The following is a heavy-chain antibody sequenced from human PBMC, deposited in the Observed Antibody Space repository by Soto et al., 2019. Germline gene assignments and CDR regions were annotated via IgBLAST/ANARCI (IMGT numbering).Heavy chain of an antibody. D-gene: IGHD3-22*01. V-gene: IGHV3-11*01. J-gene: IGHJ4*02. CDR3: ARDNAWDSSGYYVY. CDR2: ISSSGSTI. CDR1: GFTFSDYY. Sequence: QVQLVESGGDVVQPGRSLRLSCAASGFTFSDYYMSWIRQAPGKGLEWVSYISSSGSTIYYADSVKGRFTISRDNAKNSLYLQMNSLRAEDTAVYYCARDNAWDSSGYYVYWGQGTLVTVSS.